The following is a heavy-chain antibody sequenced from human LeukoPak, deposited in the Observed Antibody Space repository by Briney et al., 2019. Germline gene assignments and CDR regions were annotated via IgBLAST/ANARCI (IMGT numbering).Heavy chain of an antibody. CDR2: IYHSGST. CDR3: ARGSDTRGFDY. D-gene: IGHD3-10*01. V-gene: IGHV4-38-2*02. Sequence: PSETLSLTCTVSGYSISSGYYWGWVRQPPGKGLEWIGSIYHSGSTYYNPSLKSRVTISVDTSKTQFSLKLSSVTAADTAVYYCARGSDTRGFDYWGQGTLVTVSS. CDR1: GYSISSGYY. J-gene: IGHJ4*02.